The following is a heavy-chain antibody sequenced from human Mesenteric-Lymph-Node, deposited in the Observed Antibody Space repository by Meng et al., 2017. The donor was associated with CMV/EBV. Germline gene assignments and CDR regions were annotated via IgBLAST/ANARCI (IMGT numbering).Heavy chain of an antibody. V-gene: IGHV3-7*01. CDR3: ARDESGYYYSDPDY. D-gene: IGHD3-22*01. Sequence: GGSLRLSCAASGFTFSTFWMSWVRQAPGKGLEWVANIKQDGGEKYYVDSVKGRFTISRDNAKNSLYLQMNSLRAEDTAVYYCARDESGYYYSDPDYWGQGTLVTVSS. J-gene: IGHJ4*02. CDR2: IKQDGGEK. CDR1: GFTFSTFW.